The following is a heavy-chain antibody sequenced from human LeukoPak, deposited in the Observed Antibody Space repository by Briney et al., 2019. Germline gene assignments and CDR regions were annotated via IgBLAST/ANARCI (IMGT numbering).Heavy chain of an antibody. V-gene: IGHV1-69*13. CDR1: GGTFSSYA. J-gene: IGHJ5*02. CDR2: IIPIFGTA. CDR3: ARGVVGAKYWFDP. D-gene: IGHD1-26*01. Sequence: SVEVSCKASGGTFSSYAISWVRQAPGQGLEWMGGIIPIFGTANYAQKFQGRVTITADESTSTAYMELSSLRSEDTAVYYCARGVVGAKYWFDPWGQGTLVTVSS.